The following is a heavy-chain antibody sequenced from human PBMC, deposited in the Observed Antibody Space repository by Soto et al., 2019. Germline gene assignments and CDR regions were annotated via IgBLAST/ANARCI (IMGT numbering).Heavy chain of an antibody. V-gene: IGHV3-53*04. CDR3: ARAPTEVGATDYYYYGMDV. CDR2: IYSGGST. D-gene: IGHD1-26*01. J-gene: IGHJ6*02. CDR1: GFTVSSNY. Sequence: EVQLVESGGGLVQPGGSLRLSCAASGFTVSSNYMSWVRQAPGKGLEWVSVIYSGGSTYYADSVKGRFTISRHNSKNTLYLQQNSLRAEDTAVYYCARAPTEVGATDYYYYGMDVWGQGTTVTVSS.